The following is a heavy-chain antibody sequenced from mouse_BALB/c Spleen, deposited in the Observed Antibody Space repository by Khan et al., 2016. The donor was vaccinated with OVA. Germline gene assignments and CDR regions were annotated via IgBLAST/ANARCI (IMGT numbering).Heavy chain of an antibody. V-gene: IGHV1-7*01. Sequence: QVQLKQSGAELAKPGASVKMSCKASGYTFSNYWIHWVKQRPGQGLEWIGYINPSSGHTYYNQTFKDKATLTTDKSSSTAYMQLSSLTSEDSAVYYCARDRSDYWGQGTTLTVSS. J-gene: IGHJ2*01. CDR2: INPSSGHT. CDR3: ARDRSDY. CDR1: GYTFSNYW.